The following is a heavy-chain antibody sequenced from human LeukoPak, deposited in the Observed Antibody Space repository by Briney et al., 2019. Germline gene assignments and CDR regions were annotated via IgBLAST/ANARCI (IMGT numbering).Heavy chain of an antibody. J-gene: IGHJ6*03. Sequence: ASVKVSCKASGYTFTSYGINWVRQATGQGLEWMGWMNPNSGNTGYAQKFQGRVTMTRNTSISTAYMELSSLRSEDTAVYYCARSLGDWLLNYYYYYMDVWGKGTTVTISS. CDR1: GYTFTSYG. CDR3: ARSLGDWLLNYYYYYMDV. CDR2: MNPNSGNT. D-gene: IGHD3-9*01. V-gene: IGHV1-8*02.